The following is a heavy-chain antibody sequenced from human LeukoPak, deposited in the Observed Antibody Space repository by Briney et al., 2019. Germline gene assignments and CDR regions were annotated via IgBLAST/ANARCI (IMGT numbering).Heavy chain of an antibody. CDR3: ARDTSMTTVTRSWYYYYYYGMDV. CDR2: ISSSGSTI. V-gene: IGHV3-48*03. CDR1: GFTFSSYE. J-gene: IGHJ6*04. Sequence: GGSLRLSCAASGFTFSSYEMNWVRQAPGKGLEWVSYISSSGSTIYYADSVKGRFTISRDNAKNSLYLQMNSLRAEDTAVYYCARDTSMTTVTRSWYYYYYYGMDVWGKGTTVTVSS. D-gene: IGHD4-17*01.